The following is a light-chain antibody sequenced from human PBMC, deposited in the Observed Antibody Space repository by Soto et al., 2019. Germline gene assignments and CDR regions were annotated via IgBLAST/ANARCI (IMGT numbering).Light chain of an antibody. CDR3: QQYGSSFT. CDR1: QSVNNNY. J-gene: IGKJ5*01. Sequence: EIVLTQSPGTLSLSPGERATLSCRASQSVNNNYLAWYQQKPGQGTRLLIYGASTRATGIPDRFSGSGSGTDFTLTISRLEPEDFAVYYCQQYGSSFTFGQGTRLEIK. CDR2: GAS. V-gene: IGKV3-20*01.